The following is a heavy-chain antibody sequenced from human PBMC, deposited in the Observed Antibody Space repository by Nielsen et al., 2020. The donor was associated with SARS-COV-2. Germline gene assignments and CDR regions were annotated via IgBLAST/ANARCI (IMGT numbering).Heavy chain of an antibody. CDR3: AKDPSDGYSSSWYFDY. CDR1: GFTFDDYA. Sequence: SLKISCTVSGFTFDDYAMHWVRQAPGKGLEWVSGISWNSGSIAYADSVKGRFTISRDNAKSSLYLQMNSLRAEDTALYYCAKDPSDGYSSSWYFDYWGQGTLVTVSS. J-gene: IGHJ4*02. V-gene: IGHV3-9*01. D-gene: IGHD6-13*01. CDR2: ISWNSGSI.